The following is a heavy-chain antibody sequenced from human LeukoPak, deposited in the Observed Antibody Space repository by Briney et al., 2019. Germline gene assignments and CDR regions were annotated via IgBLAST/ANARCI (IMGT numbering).Heavy chain of an antibody. CDR1: GRSISSYY. D-gene: IGHD3-9*01. V-gene: IGHV4-59*01. Sequence: SETLSLTCTVSGRSISSYYWSWIRQPPGKGLEWVGYIYYSGSTNYNPSLKSRVTISVDTSKNPFSLKLSSVTAADTAVYYCARVGYDILTGYYLDYWGQGTLVTVSS. J-gene: IGHJ4*02. CDR2: IYYSGST. CDR3: ARVGYDILTGYYLDY.